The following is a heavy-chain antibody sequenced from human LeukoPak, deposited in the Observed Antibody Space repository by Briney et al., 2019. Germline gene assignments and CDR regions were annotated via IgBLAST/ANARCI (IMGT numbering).Heavy chain of an antibody. CDR2: IYYSGST. V-gene: IGHV4-39*07. J-gene: IGHJ4*02. CDR3: ARADDYGDLYYFDY. CDR1: GGSINNGGYY. Sequence: SATLSLTCTVSGGSINNGGYYWGWIRQPPGKGLEWIGNIYYSGSTYYNPSLQNRVTISVDTSKNQFSLRLSSVTAADTAVYYCARADDYGDLYYFDYWGQGTLVTVSS. D-gene: IGHD4-17*01.